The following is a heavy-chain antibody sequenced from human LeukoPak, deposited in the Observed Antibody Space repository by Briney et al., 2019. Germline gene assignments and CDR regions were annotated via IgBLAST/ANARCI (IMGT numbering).Heavy chain of an antibody. CDR1: GFTFSSYA. CDR2: ISYDGSNK. V-gene: IGHV3-30-3*01. CDR3: ARVDGIAAAGTGPIDY. J-gene: IGHJ4*02. Sequence: GGSLRLSCAASGFTFSSYAMHWVRQAPGKGLEWVAVISYDGSNKYYADSVKGRFTISRDNSKNTLYLQMNSLRAEDTAVYYCARVDGIAAAGTGPIDYWGQGTLVTVSS. D-gene: IGHD6-13*01.